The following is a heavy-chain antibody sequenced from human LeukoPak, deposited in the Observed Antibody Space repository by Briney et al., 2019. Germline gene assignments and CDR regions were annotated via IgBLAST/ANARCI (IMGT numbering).Heavy chain of an antibody. D-gene: IGHD2-15*01. CDR3: ARLPGYCSGGNCYFDY. V-gene: IGHV5-51*01. J-gene: IGHJ4*02. Sequence: GESLKISCKGSGYSFTSYWIAWVRQMPGKGLEWMGIIYPGDSYTTYSPSFQGQVTISADKSISTAYLQWRSLKASDTAMYYCARLPGYCSGGNCYFDYWGQGTLVTVSS. CDR2: IYPGDSYT. CDR1: GYSFTSYW.